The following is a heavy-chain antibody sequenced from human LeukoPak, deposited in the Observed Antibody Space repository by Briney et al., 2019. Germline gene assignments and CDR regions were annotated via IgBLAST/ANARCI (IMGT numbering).Heavy chain of an antibody. CDR1: GYTFTNYC. J-gene: IGHJ4*02. D-gene: IGHD3-10*01. CDR3: ASLGTGGPY. V-gene: IGHV1-18*04. Sequence: ASVKVSSKSSGYTFTNYCSSWVRQAPGQCLEWMGWISAYNCNTNYSQKLQGRVTMTTVTSTSTAYMELRSLRSDDTAVYYCASLGTGGPYWGQGTLVTVSS. CDR2: ISAYNCNT.